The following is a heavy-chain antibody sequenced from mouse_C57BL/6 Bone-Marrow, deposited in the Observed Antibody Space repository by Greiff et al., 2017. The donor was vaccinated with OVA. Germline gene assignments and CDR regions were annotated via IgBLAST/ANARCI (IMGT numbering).Heavy chain of an antibody. Sequence: QVQLKESGAELARPGASVKLSCKASGYTFTSYGISWVKQRTGQGLEWIGEIYPRSGNTYYNEKFKGKATLTADKSSSTAYMELRSLTSEDSAVYFCANYYGSSSHYFDYWGQGTTLTGSS. D-gene: IGHD1-1*01. CDR2: IYPRSGNT. J-gene: IGHJ2*01. CDR3: ANYYGSSSHYFDY. CDR1: GYTFTSYG. V-gene: IGHV1-81*01.